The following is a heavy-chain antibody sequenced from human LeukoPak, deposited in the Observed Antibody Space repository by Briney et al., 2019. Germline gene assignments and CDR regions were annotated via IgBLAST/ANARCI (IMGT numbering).Heavy chain of an antibody. J-gene: IGHJ4*02. CDR3: ARRTRYYASGNEYFFDY. Sequence: SETLSLTCTVSGGSFSSYYWSWIRQPPGKGLEWIGYIYYSGSTNYNPSLKSRVTISVDTSKNQFSLKLSSVTAADTAVYYCARRTRYYASGNEYFFDYWGQGTLVTVSS. D-gene: IGHD3-10*01. CDR2: IYYSGST. V-gene: IGHV4-59*01. CDR1: GGSFSSYY.